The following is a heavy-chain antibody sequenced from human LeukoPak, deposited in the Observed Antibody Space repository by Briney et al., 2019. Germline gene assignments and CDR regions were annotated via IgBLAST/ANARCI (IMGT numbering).Heavy chain of an antibody. CDR1: GGTLSSYA. J-gene: IGHJ4*02. V-gene: IGHV1-69*04. Sequence: SVKVSCKASGGTLSSYAISWVRQAPGQGLEWMGRIIPILGIANYAQKFQGRVTITADKSTSTAYMELSSLRSEDTAVYYCARGPDYGGNSDYWGQGTLVTVSS. CDR2: IIPILGIA. CDR3: ARGPDYGGNSDY. D-gene: IGHD4-23*01.